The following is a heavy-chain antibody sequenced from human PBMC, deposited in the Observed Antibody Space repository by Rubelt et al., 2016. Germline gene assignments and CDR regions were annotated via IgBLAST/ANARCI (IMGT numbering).Heavy chain of an antibody. Sequence: SGGSTYYADSVKGRFTISRDNSKSTLYLQMNSLRAEDTAVYYCARDGGGSYSFDYWGQGTLVTVSS. CDR3: ARDGGGSYSFDY. J-gene: IGHJ4*02. V-gene: IGHV3-66*01. D-gene: IGHD1-26*01. CDR2: SGGST.